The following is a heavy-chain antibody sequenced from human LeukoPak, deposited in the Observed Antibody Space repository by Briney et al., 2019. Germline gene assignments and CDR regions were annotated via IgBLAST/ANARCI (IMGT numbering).Heavy chain of an antibody. D-gene: IGHD3-16*02. CDR2: IKQDGSEK. CDR3: ARDYGDYVWGNYRFDY. J-gene: IGHJ4*02. Sequence: GGSLRLSCAASGFTFSSYWMSWVRQAPGKGLEWVANIKQDGSEKYYVDSVKGRFTISRDNAKNSLYLQMNSLRAEDTAVYYCARDYGDYVWGNYRFDYWGQGTLVTVSS. CDR1: GFTFSSYW. V-gene: IGHV3-7*01.